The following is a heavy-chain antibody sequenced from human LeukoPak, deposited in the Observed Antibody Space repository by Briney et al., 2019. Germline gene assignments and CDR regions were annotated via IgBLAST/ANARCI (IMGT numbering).Heavy chain of an antibody. D-gene: IGHD3-10*01. Sequence: GGSLRLSCAASGFTFSSYWMSWVRQAPGKGVEWVANIKQDGSKKNYVDSVKGRFTISRDNAKNSLYLQMNSLRVEDTAVYYCARFISLGGWGQGAPVTVSS. J-gene: IGHJ4*02. V-gene: IGHV3-7*01. CDR3: ARFISLGG. CDR2: IKQDGSKK. CDR1: GFTFSSYW.